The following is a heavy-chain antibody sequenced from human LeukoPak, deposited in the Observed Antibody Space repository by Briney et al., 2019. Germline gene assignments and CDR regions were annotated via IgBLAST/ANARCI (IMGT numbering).Heavy chain of an antibody. CDR3: ARDNWNDVYYYYYGMDV. CDR2: IKQDGSEK. V-gene: IGHV3-7*03. J-gene: IGHJ6*02. Sequence: PGGSLRLSCAASGFTFGSYWMSWVRQAPGKGLEWVANIKQDGSEKYYVDSVKGRFTISRDNAKNSLYLQMNSLRAEDTAVYYCARDNWNDVYYYYYGMDVWGQGTTVTVSS. D-gene: IGHD1-20*01. CDR1: GFTFGSYW.